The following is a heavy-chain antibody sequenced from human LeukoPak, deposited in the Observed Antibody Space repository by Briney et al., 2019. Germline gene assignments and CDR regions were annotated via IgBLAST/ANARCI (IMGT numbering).Heavy chain of an antibody. Sequence: GGSLRLXCAASGFTFSSYSMNWVRQAPGKELEWVSSISSSSSYIYYADSVKGRFTISRDNAKNSLYLQMNSLRAEDTAVYYCARASVGYSSGWYVGTFDYWGQGTLVTVSS. D-gene: IGHD6-19*01. CDR1: GFTFSSYS. J-gene: IGHJ4*02. CDR2: ISSSSSYI. V-gene: IGHV3-21*01. CDR3: ARASVGYSSGWYVGTFDY.